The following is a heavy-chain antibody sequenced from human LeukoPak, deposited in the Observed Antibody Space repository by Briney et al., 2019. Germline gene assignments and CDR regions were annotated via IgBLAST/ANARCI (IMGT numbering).Heavy chain of an antibody. CDR2: TYYRSKWYN. D-gene: IGHD3-22*01. V-gene: IGHV6-1*01. J-gene: IGHJ4*02. Sequence: SQTLSLTCAISGDSVSNNNAAWNWIRQSPSRGLEWLGRTYYRSKWYNDYALSVKSRITINPDTSKNHFPLQLNSVTPEDTAVYYCAREDYYDTSGYSFDFWGQGNLVTVSS. CDR3: AREDYYDTSGYSFDF. CDR1: GDSVSNNNAA.